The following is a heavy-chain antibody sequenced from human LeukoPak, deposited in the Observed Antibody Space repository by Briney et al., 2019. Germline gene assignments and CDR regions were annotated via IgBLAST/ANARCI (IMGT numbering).Heavy chain of an antibody. V-gene: IGHV3-66*04. J-gene: IGHJ3*02. CDR2: IYSGGST. D-gene: IGHD5-12*01. CDR1: EFSVGSNY. Sequence: GGSLRLSCAASEFSVGSNYMTWVRQAPGKGLEWVSLIYSGGSTYYADSVKGRFTISRDNSKNTLYLQMNSLRAEDTAVYYCAKHYDYPAAFDIWGQGTMVTVSS. CDR3: AKHYDYPAAFDI.